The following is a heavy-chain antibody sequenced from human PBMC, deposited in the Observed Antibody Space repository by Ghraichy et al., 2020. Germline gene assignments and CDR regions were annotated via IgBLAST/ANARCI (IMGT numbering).Heavy chain of an antibody. V-gene: IGHV3-23*01. D-gene: IGHD6-19*01. J-gene: IGHJ4*02. CDR1: GFTFSSYA. CDR3: AKDLESWKQWFFDY. Sequence: LSLTCAASGFTFSSYAMSWVRQAPGKGLEWVSAISGSGGSTYYADSVKGRFTISRDNSKNTLYLQMNSLRAEDTVVYYCAKDLESWKQWFFDYWGQGTLVTVSS. CDR2: ISGSGGST.